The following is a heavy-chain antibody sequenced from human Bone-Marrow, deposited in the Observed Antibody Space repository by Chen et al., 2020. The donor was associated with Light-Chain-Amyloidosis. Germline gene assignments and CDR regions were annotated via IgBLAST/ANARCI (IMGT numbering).Heavy chain of an antibody. CDR3: AREPGDYVWGSYHSFYYFDY. J-gene: IGHJ4*02. CDR2: IWIDASNK. V-gene: IGHV3-33*01. D-gene: IGHD3-16*02. Sequence: QVQLVESGGGVVQPGRSLRLSCAASGFSFSSYGMHWVRQAPGKGLEWVAVIWIDASNKYYADSVKGRFTISRDNSKNTLYLQMNSLRTEDTAVYYCAREPGDYVWGSYHSFYYFDYWGQGTLVTVSS. CDR1: GFSFSSYG.